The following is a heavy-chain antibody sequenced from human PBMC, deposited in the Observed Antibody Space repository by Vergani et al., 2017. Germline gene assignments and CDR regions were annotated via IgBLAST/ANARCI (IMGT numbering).Heavy chain of an antibody. CDR2: IRSKNDGGTA. CDR1: GITFKNAW. D-gene: IGHD4-23*01. V-gene: IGHV3-15*01. J-gene: IGHJ3*01. CDR3: ARDNKQLRPRAFDL. Sequence: EVQVVESGGGLIKPGGSLRLSCVVSGITFKNAWINWVRQAPGKGLEWIGRIRSKNDGGTADYAAPLKGRFTISRDDSKDSAFLLVNNLKTEDTAVYYCARDNKQLRPRAFDLWGQGTMVTVSS.